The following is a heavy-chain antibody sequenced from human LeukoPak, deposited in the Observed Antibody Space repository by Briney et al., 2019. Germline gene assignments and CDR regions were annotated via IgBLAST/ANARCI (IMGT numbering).Heavy chain of an antibody. CDR1: GGSISTSSYY. D-gene: IGHD2-8*01. Sequence: SETLSLTCTVSGGSISTSSYYWGWVRQPPGKGLEWIGNIFYSGSTNYNPSLKSRVTISVDTSKNQFSLKLSSVTAADTAVYYCARAQVYANRIRRYYFDYWGQGTLVTVSS. CDR3: ARAQVYANRIRRYYFDY. V-gene: IGHV4-39*07. CDR2: IFYSGST. J-gene: IGHJ4*02.